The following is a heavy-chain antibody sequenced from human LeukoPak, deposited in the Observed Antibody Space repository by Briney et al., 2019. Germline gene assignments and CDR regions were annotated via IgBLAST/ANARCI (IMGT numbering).Heavy chain of an antibody. V-gene: IGHV3-30-3*01. CDR1: GFTLSSHA. Sequence: GGSLRLSCAASGFTLSSHAMHWVRQAPGKGLEWVAVISYEETRIYYADSVKGRFTISRDNSKNSLYLQMNSLGAEDTAMYYCARGTIVVVPAADYWGQGTPVTVSS. J-gene: IGHJ4*02. CDR3: ARGTIVVVPAADY. CDR2: ISYEETRI. D-gene: IGHD2-2*01.